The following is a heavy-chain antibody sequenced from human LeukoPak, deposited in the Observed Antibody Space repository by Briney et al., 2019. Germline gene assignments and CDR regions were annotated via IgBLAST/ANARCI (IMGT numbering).Heavy chain of an antibody. Sequence: GESLKISCKGSGYSFTSYWIGWVRQMPGKGLEWMGIIYPGDSDTRYSPSFQGQVTISADKSISTAYLQWSSLKASDTAMYYCARRGVAARPYYYYYMDVWGKGTTVTVSS. J-gene: IGHJ6*03. CDR1: GYSFTSYW. D-gene: IGHD6-6*01. CDR3: ARRGVAARPYYYYYMDV. V-gene: IGHV5-51*01. CDR2: IYPGDSDT.